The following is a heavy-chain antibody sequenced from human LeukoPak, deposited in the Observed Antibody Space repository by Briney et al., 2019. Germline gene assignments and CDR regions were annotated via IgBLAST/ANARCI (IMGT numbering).Heavy chain of an antibody. J-gene: IGHJ4*02. Sequence: GGSLRLSCAASGFTFSSYSMNWVRQAPGKGLEWVAVIWYDGSNKYYADSVKGRFTISRDNSKNTLYLQMNSLRAEDTAVYYCARDWYYYDSSGYPDYWGQGTLVTVSS. CDR3: ARDWYYYDSSGYPDY. V-gene: IGHV3-33*08. CDR1: GFTFSSYS. CDR2: IWYDGSNK. D-gene: IGHD3-22*01.